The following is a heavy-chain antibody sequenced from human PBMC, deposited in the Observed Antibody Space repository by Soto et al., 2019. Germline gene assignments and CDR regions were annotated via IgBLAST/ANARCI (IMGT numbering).Heavy chain of an antibody. CDR3: VCTSCSNPSTYYYYYYGMDV. CDR2: IWYDGSNK. D-gene: IGHD2-2*01. Sequence: PGGSLRLSCAASGFTFSSYGMHWVRQAPGKGLEWVAVIWYDGSNKYYADSVKGRFTISRDNSKNTLYLQMNSLRAEDTAVYYCVCTSCSNPSTYYYYYYGMDVWGQGTTVTVSS. J-gene: IGHJ6*02. V-gene: IGHV3-33*01. CDR1: GFTFSSYG.